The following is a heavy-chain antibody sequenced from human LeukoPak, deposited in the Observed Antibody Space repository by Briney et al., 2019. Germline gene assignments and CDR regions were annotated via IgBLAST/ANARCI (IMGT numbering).Heavy chain of an antibody. Sequence: SQTLSLTCAISGDSLSNNNVAWNWIRQSPSRGLEWLGRTYYRPKFNTDYAVSVKSRIAINSDASKNQFYLQLNSVTPEDTGVYYCARGSHSSSDYWGQGTLVTVSS. CDR2: TYYRPKFNT. CDR1: GDSLSNNNVA. J-gene: IGHJ4*02. V-gene: IGHV6-1*01. D-gene: IGHD3-10*01. CDR3: ARGSHSSSDY.